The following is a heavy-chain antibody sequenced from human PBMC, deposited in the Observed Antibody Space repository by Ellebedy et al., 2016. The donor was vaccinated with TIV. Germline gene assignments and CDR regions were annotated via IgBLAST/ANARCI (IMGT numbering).Heavy chain of an antibody. CDR3: ATVSVRGSGINDFDY. J-gene: IGHJ4*02. Sequence: AASVKVSCKVSGYTLTELSMHWVRQAPGKGLEWMGGFDPEDGETIYAQKFQGRVTMTEDTSTDTAYMELSSLRSEDTAVYYCATVSVRGSGINDFDYWGQGTLVTVSS. CDR1: GYTLTELS. V-gene: IGHV1-24*01. D-gene: IGHD3-10*01. CDR2: FDPEDGET.